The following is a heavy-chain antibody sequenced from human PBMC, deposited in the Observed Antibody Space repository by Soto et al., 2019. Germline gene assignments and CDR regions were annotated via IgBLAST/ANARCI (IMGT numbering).Heavy chain of an antibody. CDR1: GDSITTNGYY. CDR3: ARSHYTYGLIIDY. V-gene: IGHV4-39*01. D-gene: IGHD2-8*01. J-gene: IGHJ4*02. Sequence: ETLSLTCSVSGDSITTNGYYWGWIRQPPGKGLQWIVNVYSTGSTFSHPSLTSRVFISVDTSKNKFSLRLTSVTAADTAVYYCARSHYTYGLIIDYWGRGIMVTLSS. CDR2: VYSTGST.